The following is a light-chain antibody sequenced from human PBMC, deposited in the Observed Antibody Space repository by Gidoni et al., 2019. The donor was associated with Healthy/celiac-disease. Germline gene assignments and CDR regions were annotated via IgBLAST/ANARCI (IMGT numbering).Light chain of an antibody. V-gene: IGKV2-28*01. CDR2: LGS. Sequence: IVMTQSPLSLPVTPGEPASISCRSSQSLLHSNGYNYLDWYLQKPGQSPQLLIYLGSNRASGVPDSCSGSGSGTDFTLKISRVEAEDVGVYYCMQALQTPFTFGPXTKVDIK. J-gene: IGKJ3*01. CDR3: MQALQTPFT. CDR1: QSLLHSNGYNY.